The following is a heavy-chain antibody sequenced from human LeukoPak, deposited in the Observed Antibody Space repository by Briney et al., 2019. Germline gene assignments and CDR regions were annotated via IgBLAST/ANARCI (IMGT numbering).Heavy chain of an antibody. J-gene: IGHJ4*02. CDR2: MIPNSGNT. Sequence: GASVKVSCKASGYTFTSYDINWVRQATGQGLEWMGWMIPNSGNTGYAQKFQGRVTITRNTSISTAYMELSSLRSEDTAVYYCARVGSVPAAIGYYFDYWGQGTLVTVSS. V-gene: IGHV1-8*03. CDR3: ARVGSVPAAIGYYFDY. CDR1: GYTFTSYD. D-gene: IGHD2-2*01.